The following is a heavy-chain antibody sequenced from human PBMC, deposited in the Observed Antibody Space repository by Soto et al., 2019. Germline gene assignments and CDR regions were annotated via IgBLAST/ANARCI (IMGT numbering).Heavy chain of an antibody. CDR2: ISSSSSTI. J-gene: IGHJ6*02. CDR3: GRPEYSSSSYGMDV. D-gene: IGHD6-6*01. Sequence: KGLEWVSYISSSSSTIYYADSVKGRFTISRDNAKNSLYLQMNSLRDEDTAVYFSGRPEYSSSSYGMDVWGQGTTLSVSS. V-gene: IGHV3-48*02.